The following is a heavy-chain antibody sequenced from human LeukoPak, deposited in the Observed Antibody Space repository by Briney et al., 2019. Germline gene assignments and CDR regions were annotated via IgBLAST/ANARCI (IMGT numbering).Heavy chain of an antibody. CDR2: ISYDGSNK. CDR1: GFTFSSYA. CDR3: ARDQAPLAAAGTLDY. Sequence: SGGSLRLSCAASGFTFSSYAMHWVRQAPGKGLEWVAVISYDGSNKHYADSVKGRFTISRDNSKNTLYLQMNSLRAEDTAVYYCARDQAPLAAAGTLDYWGQGTLVTVSS. V-gene: IGHV3-30*04. D-gene: IGHD6-13*01. J-gene: IGHJ4*02.